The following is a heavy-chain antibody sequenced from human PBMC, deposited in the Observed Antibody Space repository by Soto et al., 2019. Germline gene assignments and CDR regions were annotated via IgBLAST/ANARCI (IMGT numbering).Heavy chain of an antibody. CDR1: GFSLNTDGEG. D-gene: IGHD3-10*01. Sequence: QITLKESGPTQVKPTQTLTLTCSFSGFSLNTDGEGVGWVRQPPGAALEWLALIYWDDDERYSPSLKTRLTITKDPSKNQVVLIMTIMDPVHTATYYCAHSRNLITEDAQVGDFDYWGQGTLVTVSS. CDR3: AHSRNLITEDAQVGDFDY. CDR2: IYWDDDE. V-gene: IGHV2-5*02. J-gene: IGHJ4*02.